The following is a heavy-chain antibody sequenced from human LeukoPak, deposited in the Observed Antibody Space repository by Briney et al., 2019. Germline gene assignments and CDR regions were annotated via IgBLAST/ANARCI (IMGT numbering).Heavy chain of an antibody. CDR1: GFTFSSYV. CDR3: ARGGQSKYDSSGYLNYFDY. D-gene: IGHD3-22*01. J-gene: IGHJ4*02. V-gene: IGHV3-64*01. CDR2: FCWHEGST. Sequence: GGSLRLSCAASGFTFSSYVMYWVRQAPGKGLEYVSSFCWHEGSTYYTNSVKGRFTISRDNSKNTLDLQMGSLRAEDMAVYYCARGGQSKYDSSGYLNYFDYWGQGTLVTVSS.